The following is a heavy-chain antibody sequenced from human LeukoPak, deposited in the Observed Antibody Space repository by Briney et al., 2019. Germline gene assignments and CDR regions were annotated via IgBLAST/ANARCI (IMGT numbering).Heavy chain of an antibody. CDR1: GFTFTNYW. D-gene: IGHD3-22*01. CDR3: ARVRDSSGYYY. CDR2: INRGGST. J-gene: IGHJ4*02. V-gene: IGHV3-53*01. Sequence: GGSLRLSCAASGFTFTNYWMYWVRQAPGKGLVWVSLINRGGSTYYADSVKGRFTISRDNSKNTLYLQMNSLRAEDTAVYYCARVRDSSGYYYWGQGTLVTVSS.